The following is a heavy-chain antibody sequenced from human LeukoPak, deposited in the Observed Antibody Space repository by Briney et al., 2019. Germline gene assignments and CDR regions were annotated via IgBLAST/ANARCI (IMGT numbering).Heavy chain of an antibody. J-gene: IGHJ4*02. D-gene: IGHD4-17*01. CDR3: ATDLRYGDYVQKY. CDR2: FDPEDGET. Sequence: ASVKVSCKVSGYTLTELSMHWVRQAPGEGLEWMGGFDPEDGETIYAQKFQGRVTMTEDTSTDTAYMELSSLRSEDTAVYYCATDLRYGDYVQKYWGQGTLVTVSS. V-gene: IGHV1-24*01. CDR1: GYTLTELS.